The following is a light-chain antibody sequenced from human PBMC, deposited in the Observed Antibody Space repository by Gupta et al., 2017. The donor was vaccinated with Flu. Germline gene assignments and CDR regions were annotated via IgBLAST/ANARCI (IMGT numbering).Light chain of an antibody. CDR3: SSDTTTSTLV. Sequence: QSALTQPASVSGSPGQSITVSCTGSSNDVGGCNYVSWYQQDPGKAPKLMIYEVSKRTSGVADRFSASKSGNTASLTISGLQAEDEAEYYCSSDTTTSTLVFGGGTKVTVL. CDR2: EVS. CDR1: SNDVGGCNY. V-gene: IGLV2-14*01. J-gene: IGLJ3*02.